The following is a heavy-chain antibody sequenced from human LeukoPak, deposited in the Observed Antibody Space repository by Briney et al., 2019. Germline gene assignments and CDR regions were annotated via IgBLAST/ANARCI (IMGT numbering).Heavy chain of an antibody. CDR1: GGSISSYY. V-gene: IGHV4-4*07. CDR3: AREDGGPRWLDP. CDR2: INTSGTS. Sequence: SETLSLTCTVCGGSISSYYWSWIRQPAGKGLEWIGRINTSGTSNDNPSLRSRVTMSVDTSKNQFSLNLSSVTAADTAVYYCAREDGGPRWLDPWGQGTLVTVSS. J-gene: IGHJ5*02. D-gene: IGHD6-25*01.